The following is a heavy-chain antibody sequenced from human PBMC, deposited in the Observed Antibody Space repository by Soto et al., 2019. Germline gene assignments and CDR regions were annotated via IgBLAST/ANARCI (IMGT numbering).Heavy chain of an antibody. CDR2: INPSGGST. CDR1: GYTFTSYY. J-gene: IGHJ4*02. V-gene: IGHV1-46*01. CDR3: ARAPGYDILTGYSHFDY. Sequence: ASVKVSCKASGYTFTSYYMHWVRQAPGQGLEWMGIINPSGGSTSYAQKFQGRVTMTRDTSTSTVYMELSSLRSEDTAVYYCARAPGYDILTGYSHFDYWGQGTLVTVSS. D-gene: IGHD3-9*01.